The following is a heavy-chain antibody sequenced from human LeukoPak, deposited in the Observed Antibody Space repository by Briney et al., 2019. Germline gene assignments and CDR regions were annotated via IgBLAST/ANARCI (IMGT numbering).Heavy chain of an antibody. CDR2: INPNSGGT. CDR3: ARVGGYYYYGMDV. Sequence: ASVKVSCKASGYTFTGYYMHWVRQAPGQGLEWMGWINPNSGGTNYAQKFQGRVTMTRDTSISTACMELSRLRSDDTAVYYCARVGGYYYYGMDVWGQGTTVTVSS. J-gene: IGHJ6*02. CDR1: GYTFTGYY. V-gene: IGHV1-2*02.